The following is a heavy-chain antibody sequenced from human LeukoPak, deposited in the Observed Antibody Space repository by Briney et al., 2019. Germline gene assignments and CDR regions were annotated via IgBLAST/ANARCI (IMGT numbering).Heavy chain of an antibody. CDR3: ATNGGGDSGYGNFDY. CDR1: GFTFDDYA. J-gene: IGHJ4*02. V-gene: IGHV3-9*01. D-gene: IGHD5-12*01. CDR2: ISWNSDTI. Sequence: GGSLRLSCAVSGFTFDDYAMHWVRQVPGKGLEWVSGISWNSDTIDLADSVKGRFTISRDNAKNSLYLQMNRLRAEHTALYYCATNGGGDSGYGNFDYWGQGTLVTVSS.